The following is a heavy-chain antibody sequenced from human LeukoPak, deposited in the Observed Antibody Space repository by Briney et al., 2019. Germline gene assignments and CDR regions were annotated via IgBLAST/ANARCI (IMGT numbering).Heavy chain of an antibody. D-gene: IGHD3-22*01. Sequence: PPGGSLRLSCAASGFTFSSYWLHWVRHAPGKGLVWVSRINSDGSSTTYADSVKGRFTISRDNAKNTLYLQMNSLRAEDTAIYYCARQYSYDSSGYYPWDYWGQGTLVTVSS. J-gene: IGHJ4*02. CDR2: INSDGSST. CDR1: GFTFSSYW. V-gene: IGHV3-74*01. CDR3: ARQYSYDSSGYYPWDY.